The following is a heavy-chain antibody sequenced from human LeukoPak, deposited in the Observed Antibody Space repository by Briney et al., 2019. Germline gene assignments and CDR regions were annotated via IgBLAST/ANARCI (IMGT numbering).Heavy chain of an antibody. V-gene: IGHV4-39*07. Sequence: SETLSLTCTVSGGSISSSSYYWGWIRQPPGKGLEWIGSIYYSGSTYYNPSLKSRVTISVDTSKNQLSLKLNSVTAADTAVYYCARDSGYSSGWYGMSGSYYYGMDVWGQGTTVTVSS. J-gene: IGHJ6*02. CDR3: ARDSGYSSGWYGMSGSYYYGMDV. CDR2: IYYSGST. D-gene: IGHD6-19*01. CDR1: GGSISSSSYY.